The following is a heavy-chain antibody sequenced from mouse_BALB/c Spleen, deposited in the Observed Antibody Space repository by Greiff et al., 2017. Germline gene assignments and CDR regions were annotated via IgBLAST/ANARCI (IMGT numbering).Heavy chain of an antibody. CDR3: ARHGSWFAY. J-gene: IGHJ3*01. CDR2: ISNGGGST. V-gene: IGHV5-12-2*01. CDR1: GFTFSSYT. Sequence: EVKLQESGGGLVQPGGSLKLSCAASGFTFSSYTMSWVRQTPEKRLEWVAYISNGGGSTYYPDTVKGRFTISRDNAKNTLYLQMSSLKSEDTAMYYCARHGSWFAYWGQGTLVTVSA.